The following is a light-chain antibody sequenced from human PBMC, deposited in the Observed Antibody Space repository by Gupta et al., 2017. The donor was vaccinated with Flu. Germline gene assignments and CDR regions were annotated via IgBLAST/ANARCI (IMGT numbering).Light chain of an antibody. CDR3: SLYTSSSTWV. CDR1: SSDVGSYNR. Sequence: QSALTQPPSVSGYPGQSVTISCTGTSSDVGSYNRVSWYQQPPGTAPKLMIYEVSNRPSGVPDRFSGSKSGNTASLTISGLQAEDEADYYCSLYTSSSTWVFGGGTKLTVL. J-gene: IGLJ3*02. CDR2: EVS. V-gene: IGLV2-18*01.